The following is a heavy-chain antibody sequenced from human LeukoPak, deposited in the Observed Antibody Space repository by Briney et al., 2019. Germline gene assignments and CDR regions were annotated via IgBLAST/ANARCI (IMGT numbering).Heavy chain of an antibody. Sequence: SETLSLTCTVSGGSISSYYWSWIRQPPGKGLEWIGYIYYTGTTNYNPLFESRATISVDTSKNRFSLKLTSVTAADTAVYFCARGEDFERYYLAYWGQGTLVTVSS. CDR3: ARGEDFERYYLAY. V-gene: IGHV4-59*01. CDR1: GGSISSYY. CDR2: IYYTGTT. J-gene: IGHJ4*02. D-gene: IGHD3-9*01.